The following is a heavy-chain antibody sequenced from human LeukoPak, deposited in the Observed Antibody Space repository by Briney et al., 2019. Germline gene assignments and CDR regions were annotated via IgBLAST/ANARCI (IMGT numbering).Heavy chain of an antibody. CDR1: GVSISDYY. J-gene: IGHJ5*02. CDR2: IYPRGNT. V-gene: IGHV4-4*09. Sequence: PSETLSLTCSVSGVSISDYYWTWIRQPPGKGLEWIGYIYPRGNTNYNPSPKSPVTITPDTSKNHVSLKLSSVTAADTAVYYCAIEDGNWFDPWGQGTLVSVSS. CDR3: AIEDGNWFDP. D-gene: IGHD1-26*01.